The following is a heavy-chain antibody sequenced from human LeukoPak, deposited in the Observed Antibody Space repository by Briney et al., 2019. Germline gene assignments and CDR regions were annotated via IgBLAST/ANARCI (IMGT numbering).Heavy chain of an antibody. CDR2: IYPRESP. CDR3: AREWHHVFDY. D-gene: IGHD5-12*01. V-gene: IGHV4-4*07. CDR1: GGSISSYP. Sequence: SETLSLTCTVSGGSISSYPWSGMRQPPGKGLEGIGRIYPRESPNYNPSLKGQVIMSVDKSKNQFSLKLRSVTAADTAVYYCAREWHHVFDYWGQGNLVTVSS. J-gene: IGHJ4*02.